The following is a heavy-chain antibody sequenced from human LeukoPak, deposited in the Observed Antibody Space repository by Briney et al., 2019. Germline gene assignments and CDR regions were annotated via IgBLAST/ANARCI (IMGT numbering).Heavy chain of an antibody. CDR3: ARVSTYYYDSSGYYTFDY. CDR2: INAYNGDT. Sequence: GASVKVSCKASNYTFTSYGISWVRQAPGQGLEWMAWINAYNGDTNYAQKFQGRVTLTTDTSTSTAYMELRSLRSDDTAVYYCARVSTYYYDSSGYYTFDYWGQGTLVTVSS. CDR1: NYTFTSYG. V-gene: IGHV1-18*01. D-gene: IGHD3-22*01. J-gene: IGHJ4*02.